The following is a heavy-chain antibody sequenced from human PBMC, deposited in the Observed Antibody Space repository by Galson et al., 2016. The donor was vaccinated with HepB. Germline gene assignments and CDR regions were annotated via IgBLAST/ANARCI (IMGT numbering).Heavy chain of an antibody. CDR1: GYNFTSYW. D-gene: IGHD6-13*01. CDR3: ARRASGQQLVGFDP. CDR2: IYPGDSDT. Sequence: QSGAEVKKPGESLKISCKGSGYNFTSYWIVWVRQMPGKGLEWMGIIYPGDSDTRYSTAFQGQVTIPDDKSINTAYLQWSSLKASDTAMYYCARRASGQQLVGFDPWGQGTLVTVSS. J-gene: IGHJ5*02. V-gene: IGHV5-51*01.